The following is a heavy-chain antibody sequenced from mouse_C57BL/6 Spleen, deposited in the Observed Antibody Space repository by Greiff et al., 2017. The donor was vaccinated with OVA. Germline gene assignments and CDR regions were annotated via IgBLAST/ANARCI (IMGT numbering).Heavy chain of an antibody. CDR2: IYPGNSDT. Sequence: VQLQQSGTVLARPGASVKMSCKTSGYTFTSYWMHWVKQRPGQGLEWIGAIYPGNSDTSYNQKFKGKAKLTAVISASTAYMELSSLTNEDSAVYYCTRTEKKLNLDYWGQGTTLTVSS. CDR3: TRTEKKLNLDY. V-gene: IGHV1-5*01. CDR1: GYTFTSYW. J-gene: IGHJ2*01.